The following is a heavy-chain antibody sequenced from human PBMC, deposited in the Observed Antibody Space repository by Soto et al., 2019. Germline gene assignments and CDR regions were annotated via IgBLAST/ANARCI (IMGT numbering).Heavy chain of an antibody. CDR1: GFTFSDYH. V-gene: IGHV3-11*01. Sequence: QVQLVESGGGLVKPGGSLRLSCAASGFTFSDYHMSWIRQAPGKGLEWVSFIESRGRTISYADSVKGRFTISRGNAKNSLFLQINSLRAEDTAVYYCVRQAARNYFDFWGQGTLLTVSS. CDR3: VRQAARNYFDF. CDR2: IESRGRTI. J-gene: IGHJ4*02. D-gene: IGHD6-6*01.